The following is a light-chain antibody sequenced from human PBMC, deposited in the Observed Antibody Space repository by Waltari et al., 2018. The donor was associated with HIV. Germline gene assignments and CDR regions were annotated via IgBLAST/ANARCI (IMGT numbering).Light chain of an antibody. CDR3: AAWDGSLSVVV. J-gene: IGLJ2*01. CDR1: SSNIGSNY. CDR2: RNN. V-gene: IGLV1-47*01. Sequence: QSVLTQPPSASGTPGQRVTISCSGSSSNIGSNYVYWYQHLPGTAPKTLLYRNNQRPSGVPDRFSGSKSGTSASLAISGLRSEDEADYYCAAWDGSLSVVVFGGGTKLTVL.